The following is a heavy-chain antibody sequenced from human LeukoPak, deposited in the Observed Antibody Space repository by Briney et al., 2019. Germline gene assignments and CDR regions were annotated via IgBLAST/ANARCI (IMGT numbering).Heavy chain of an antibody. CDR1: GFTFSTFG. D-gene: IGHD3-10*01. CDR2: ISYDGNNQ. J-gene: IGHJ5*02. CDR3: AKEHMLRGVIYWFDP. V-gene: IGHV3-30*18. Sequence: GGSLRISCAASGFTFSTFGQHRVRQAPGTGPEGVAVISYDGNNQYYSDSVKGRFTISRDNSKNTLYLQMNSLRPEDTALYYCAKEHMLRGVIYWFDPWGQGTLVTVSS.